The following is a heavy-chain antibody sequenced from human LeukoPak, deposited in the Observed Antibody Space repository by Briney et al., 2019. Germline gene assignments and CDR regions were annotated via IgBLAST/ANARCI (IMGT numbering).Heavy chain of an antibody. CDR3: ARAHSRDIVVVPAASRGIYYYGMDV. CDR1: GFTFSSYE. Sequence: GGSLRLACAAYGFTFSSYEMSWVRQAPGKGLDWVSYIRSSGSTIYYADSGKGRFTISRDNAKNSLYLQMNSLRAEDTAVYYCARAHSRDIVVVPAASRGIYYYGMDVWGKGTTVTVSS. D-gene: IGHD2-2*01. CDR2: IRSSGSTI. V-gene: IGHV3-48*03. J-gene: IGHJ6*04.